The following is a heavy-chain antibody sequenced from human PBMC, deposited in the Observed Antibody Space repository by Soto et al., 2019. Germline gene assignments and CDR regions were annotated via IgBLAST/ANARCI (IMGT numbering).Heavy chain of an antibody. Sequence: SVKVSCKASVGSFGSYAISWVRQAPGQGLEWVGGIIPIFGTANYAQKFQGRVTITADESTSTAYMELSSLRSEDTAVYYCARSCANGVCYTNPYYYYGMDVWGQGTTVTVSS. CDR1: VGSFGSYA. CDR3: ARSCANGVCYTNPYYYYGMDV. D-gene: IGHD2-8*01. J-gene: IGHJ6*02. CDR2: IIPIFGTA. V-gene: IGHV1-69*13.